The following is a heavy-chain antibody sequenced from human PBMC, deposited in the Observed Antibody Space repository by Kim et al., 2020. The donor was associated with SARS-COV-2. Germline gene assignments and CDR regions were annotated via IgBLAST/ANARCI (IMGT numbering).Heavy chain of an antibody. J-gene: IGHJ1*01. CDR3: ASFSPYYYDSSGPFEH. CDR1: GFTFSSYS. D-gene: IGHD3-22*01. CDR2: ISSSSSYI. V-gene: IGHV3-21*01. Sequence: GGSLRLSCAASGFTFSSYSMNWVRQAPGKGLEWVSSISSSSSYIYYADSVKGRFTISRDNAKNSLYLQMNSLRAEDTAVYYCASFSPYYYDSSGPFEHWGQGTLVTVSS.